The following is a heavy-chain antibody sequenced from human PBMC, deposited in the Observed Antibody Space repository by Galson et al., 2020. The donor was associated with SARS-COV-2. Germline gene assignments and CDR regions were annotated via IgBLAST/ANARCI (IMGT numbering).Heavy chain of an antibody. CDR3: AREFQGGYYATSGRPLGWDFDL. V-gene: IGHV4-38-2*02. CDR2: LYHSGST. J-gene: IGHJ2*01. D-gene: IGHD3-22*01. CDR1: GYSISSGYF. Sequence: SETLSLTCTVSGYSISSGYFWGWIRRPPGKGLEWIGSLYHSGSTYYNPSLKSRVTISVDTSKNQFSLRLSSVTAADTAVYYCAREFQGGYYATSGRPLGWDFDLWGRGTLVTVSS.